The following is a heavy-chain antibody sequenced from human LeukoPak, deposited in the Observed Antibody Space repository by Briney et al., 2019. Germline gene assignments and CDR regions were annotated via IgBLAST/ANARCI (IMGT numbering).Heavy chain of an antibody. J-gene: IGHJ1*01. CDR1: GFTFSSYG. D-gene: IGHD4-17*01. V-gene: IGHV3-23*01. CDR2: ISSSGDNT. Sequence: GGSLRLSCAASGFTFSSYGTSWVRQAPGKGLEWVSSISSSGDNTIYADSVKGRFTISRDNSKNTLHLQMNSLRIEDTAVYYCARATATTVPTLSSLLHWGPGTLVTVSS. CDR3: ARATATTVPTLSSLLH.